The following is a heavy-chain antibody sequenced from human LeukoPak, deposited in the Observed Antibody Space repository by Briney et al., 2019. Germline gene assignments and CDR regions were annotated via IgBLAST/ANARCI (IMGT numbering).Heavy chain of an antibody. V-gene: IGHV4-31*03. J-gene: IGHJ4*02. CDR3: ARAVAATSAALDY. CDR1: GGSISSGGYY. D-gene: IGHD2-15*01. Sequence: SQTLSLTCTVSGGSISSGGYYWSWIRQHPGKGLEWIGYIYYSGSTYYNPSLKSRVTISVDRSKNQFSLKLSSVTAADTAVYYCARAVAATSAALDYWGQGTLVTVSS. CDR2: IYYSGST.